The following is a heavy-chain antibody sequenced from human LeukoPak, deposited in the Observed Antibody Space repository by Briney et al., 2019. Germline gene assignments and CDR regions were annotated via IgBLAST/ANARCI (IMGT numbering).Heavy chain of an antibody. D-gene: IGHD6-6*01. Sequence: GRSLRLSCAASGFTFSSCGMHWVRQAPGKGLEWVAVIWYDGSNKYYADSVKGRFTISRDNSKNTLYLQMNSLRAEDTAVYYCARGASIAARQYGDFDYWGQGTLVTVSS. J-gene: IGHJ4*02. CDR2: IWYDGSNK. V-gene: IGHV3-33*01. CDR3: ARGASIAARQYGDFDY. CDR1: GFTFSSCG.